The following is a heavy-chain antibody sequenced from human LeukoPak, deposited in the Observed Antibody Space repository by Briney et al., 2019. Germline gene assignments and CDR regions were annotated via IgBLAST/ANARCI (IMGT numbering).Heavy chain of an antibody. D-gene: IGHD3-10*01. CDR2: ISYDGSNK. J-gene: IGHJ6*02. CDR3: ASWRGGYYYYYGMDV. CDR1: GFTFSSYA. Sequence: GGSLRLSCAASGFTFSSYAMHWVRQAPGKGLEWVAVISYDGSNKYYADSVKGRFTISRDNSKNTLYLQINSLGAEDTAVYYCASWRGGYYYYYGMDVWGQGTTVTVSS. V-gene: IGHV3-30-3*01.